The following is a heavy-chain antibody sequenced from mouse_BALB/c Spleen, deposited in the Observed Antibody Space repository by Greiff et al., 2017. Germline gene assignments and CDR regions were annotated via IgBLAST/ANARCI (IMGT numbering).Heavy chain of an antibody. CDR3: ASLYYYGSSYFDY. CDR2: IDPANGNT. J-gene: IGHJ2*01. V-gene: IGHV14-3*02. D-gene: IGHD1-1*01. CDR1: GFNIKDTY. Sequence: VQLKESGAELVKPGASVKLSCTASGFNIKDTYMHWVKQRPEQGLEWIGRIDPANGNTKYDPKFQGKATITADTSSNTAYLQLSSLTSEDTAVYYCASLYYYGSSYFDYWGQGTTLTVSS.